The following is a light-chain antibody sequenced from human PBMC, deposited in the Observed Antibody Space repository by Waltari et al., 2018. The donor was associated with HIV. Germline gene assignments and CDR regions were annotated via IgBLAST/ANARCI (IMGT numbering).Light chain of an antibody. V-gene: IGLV1-40*01. Sequence: QSVLTQPPSVSGAPGQRVTIACTGSSSNIGAGYDVHWYQQLPGTAPKPLIYGNSKRPSGVPYRFSGSKSGTSASLAITGLQAEDEADYYCQSYDRILCVLFGGGIKLTVL. CDR1: SSNIGAGYD. J-gene: IGLJ3*02. CDR2: GNS. CDR3: QSYDRILCVL.